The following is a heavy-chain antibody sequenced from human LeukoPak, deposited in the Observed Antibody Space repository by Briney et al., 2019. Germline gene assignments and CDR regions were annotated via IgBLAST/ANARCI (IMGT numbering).Heavy chain of an antibody. D-gene: IGHD4-11*01. CDR3: ARGGLTTPYTLRF. CDR1: GFTFRSFA. CDR2: ISSSSSYI. Sequence: GGSLRLSCAASGFTFRSFAMHWVRQAPGKGLEWVSSISSSSSYIYYADSLKGRFTISRDNAKNSLYLQMNSLRAEDTAVYYCARGGLTTPYTLRFWGQGTLVTVSS. V-gene: IGHV3-21*01. J-gene: IGHJ4*02.